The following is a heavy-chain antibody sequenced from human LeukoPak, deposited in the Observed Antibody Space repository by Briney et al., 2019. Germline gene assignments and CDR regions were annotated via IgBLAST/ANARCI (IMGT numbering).Heavy chain of an antibody. V-gene: IGHV1-18*01. J-gene: IGHJ5*02. CDR1: GYTFTSYG. CDR3: ARAETVEEWFDP. CDR2: ISAYNGNT. Sequence: ASVKVSCKTSGYTFTSYGISWVRQAPGQGLEWMGWISAYNGNTNYAQKLQGRVTMTTDTSTSTAYMELRSLRSDDTAVYYCARAETVEEWFDPWGQGTLVTVSS.